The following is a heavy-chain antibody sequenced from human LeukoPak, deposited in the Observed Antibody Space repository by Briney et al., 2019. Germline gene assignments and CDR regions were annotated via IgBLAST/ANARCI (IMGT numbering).Heavy chain of an antibody. CDR3: ARDTGKSGYPDY. V-gene: IGHV4-4*07. J-gene: IGHJ4*02. D-gene: IGHD3-3*01. Sequence: SETLSLTCTVSGGSISSYYWSWIRQPAGKAPEWIGRIYSSGIINYNPSLKSRVTMSLDNSKNQLSLKLSYVTAADTAVYYCARDTGKSGYPDYWGQGTLVTVTS. CDR2: IYSSGII. CDR1: GGSISSYY.